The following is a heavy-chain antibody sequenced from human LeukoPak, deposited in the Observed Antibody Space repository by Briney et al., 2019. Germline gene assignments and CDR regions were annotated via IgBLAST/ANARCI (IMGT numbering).Heavy chain of an antibody. CDR3: ARGRGWTYDS. CDR1: GFTFSSYS. CDR2: MKVDGSDI. Sequence: PGGSLRLSCAASGFTFSSYSMNWVRQAPGKGLEWVANMKVDGSDIHYVDSVKGRFTISSDNARNSLYLQMNTLRVADTAVYYCARGRGWTYDSWGRGTLVTVSS. D-gene: IGHD6-19*01. J-gene: IGHJ4*02. V-gene: IGHV3-7*04.